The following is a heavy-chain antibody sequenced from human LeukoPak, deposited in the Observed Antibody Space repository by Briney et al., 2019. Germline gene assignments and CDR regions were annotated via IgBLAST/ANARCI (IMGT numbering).Heavy chain of an antibody. D-gene: IGHD4-17*01. CDR2: IYYSGST. J-gene: IGHJ6*02. CDR1: GGSVSSGSYY. Sequence: SETLSLTCTVSGGSVSSGSYYWSWIRQPPGKGLEWIGYIYYSGSTNYNPSLKSRVTISVDTSKNQLSLKLSSVTAADTAVYYCARQGLRYYYYGIDVWGQGTTVTVSS. V-gene: IGHV4-61*01. CDR3: ARQGLRYYYYGIDV.